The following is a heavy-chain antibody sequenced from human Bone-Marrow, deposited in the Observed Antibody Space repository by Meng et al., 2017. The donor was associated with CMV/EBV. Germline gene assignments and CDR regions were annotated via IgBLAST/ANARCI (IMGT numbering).Heavy chain of an antibody. V-gene: IGHV4-39*07. J-gene: IGHJ5*02. Sequence: ISSSSYYWGWIRQPPGKGLEWIGSIYYSGTTYYNPSLKSRVTISVDTSKNQFSLKLSSVTAADTAVYYCARDIVVVPAAITLGWFDPWGQGTLVTVSS. CDR2: IYYSGTT. CDR3: ARDIVVVPAAITLGWFDP. CDR1: ISSSSYY. D-gene: IGHD2-2*02.